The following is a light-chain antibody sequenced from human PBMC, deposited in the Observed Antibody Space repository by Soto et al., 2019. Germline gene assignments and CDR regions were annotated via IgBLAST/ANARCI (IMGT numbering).Light chain of an antibody. CDR2: DVS. CDR3: CSYAGSYTFPYV. V-gene: IGLV2-14*01. Sequence: PVLTKPASVIGSPGQSITISCTGTSSDVGGYNYVSWYQQHPGKAPKFMIYDVSNRPSGVPNRFSGSKSGNTASLTISGLQAEDEADYYCCSYAGSYTFPYVFGTGTKVTV. CDR1: SSDVGGYNY. J-gene: IGLJ1*01.